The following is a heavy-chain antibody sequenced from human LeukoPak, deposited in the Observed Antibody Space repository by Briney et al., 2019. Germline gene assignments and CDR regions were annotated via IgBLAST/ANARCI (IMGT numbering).Heavy chain of an antibody. CDR1: GFTFSSYS. CDR2: ISSSSSYI. D-gene: IGHD1-1*01. V-gene: IGHV3-21*01. CDR3: ASELATYYFDY. Sequence: SGGALRLSCASSGFTFSSYSMNWVRQAPGKGLEWVSSISSSSSYIYYADSVKGRFAISRDNAKNSLYLQMNSLRAEDTAVYYCASELATYYFDYWGQGTLVTVSS. J-gene: IGHJ4*02.